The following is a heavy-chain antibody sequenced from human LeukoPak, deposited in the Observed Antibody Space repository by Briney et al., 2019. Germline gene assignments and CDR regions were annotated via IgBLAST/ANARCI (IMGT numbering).Heavy chain of an antibody. J-gene: IGHJ3*02. CDR2: INHSGST. CDR1: GGSFSGYY. D-gene: IGHD3-22*01. Sequence: SETLSLTCAVYGGSFSGYYWSWIRQPPGKGLEWIGEINHSGSTNYNPYLKSRVTISVDTSKNQFSLKLSSVTAADTALYYCAGGPTYYYDSSGYSDAFDIWGQGTMVTVSS. V-gene: IGHV4-34*01. CDR3: AGGPTYYYDSSGYSDAFDI.